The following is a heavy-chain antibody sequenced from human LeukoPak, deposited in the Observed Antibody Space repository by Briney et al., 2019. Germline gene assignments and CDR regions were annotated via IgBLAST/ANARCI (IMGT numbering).Heavy chain of an antibody. D-gene: IGHD2/OR15-2a*01. V-gene: IGHV3-21*01. CDR3: AGEVRDYLRSRSYFDY. J-gene: IGHJ4*02. CDR2: ISTSSSYI. CDR1: GFTFSSYS. Sequence: GGSLRLSCAASGFTFSSYSMNWVRQAPGKGLEWVSCISTSSSYIYYADSVKGRFTISRDNAKNSLYLQINSLRAEDTAVYYCAGEVRDYLRSRSYFDYWGQGTLVTVSS.